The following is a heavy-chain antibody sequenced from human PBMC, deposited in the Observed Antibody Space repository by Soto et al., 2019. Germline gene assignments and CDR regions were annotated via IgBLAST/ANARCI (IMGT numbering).Heavy chain of an antibody. V-gene: IGHV1-69*12. D-gene: IGHD5-12*01. CDR2: MIPIFCTA. Sequence: QVQLVQSGAEVKKPGSSVKVSCKASGGTFSSYAISWVRQAPGQGLEWMGGMIPIFCTANDAQKFQGRVTITADESTSKAYMELSSLRAEDTAVYYCARVASVEMATMGWGQGTLVTVSS. CDR3: ARVASVEMATMG. J-gene: IGHJ4*02. CDR1: GGTFSSYA.